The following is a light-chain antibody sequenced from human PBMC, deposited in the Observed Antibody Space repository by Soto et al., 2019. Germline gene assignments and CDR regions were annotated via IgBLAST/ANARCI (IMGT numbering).Light chain of an antibody. Sequence: SYELTQPPSVSVAPGQTASITCGGDNIETKGVHWYQQKPGQAPVLVLYDDSDRPSGIPERFSGSNSGNTATLTISRVEAGDEADFYCQVWISGIYHHVVFGGGTKLTVL. CDR1: NIETKG. J-gene: IGLJ2*01. V-gene: IGLV3-21*02. CDR2: DDS. CDR3: QVWISGIYHHVV.